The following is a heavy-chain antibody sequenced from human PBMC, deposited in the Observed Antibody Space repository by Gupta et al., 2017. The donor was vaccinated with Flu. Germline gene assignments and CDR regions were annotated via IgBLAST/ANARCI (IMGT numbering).Heavy chain of an antibody. CDR2: IIPIIGTA. CDR3: ARVSGSSTSCYLDGMDG. V-gene: IGHV1-69*06. CDR1: GGTFSSYA. Sequence: QVQLVQSGAEVKKPGSSVKVSCKASGGTFSSYAISWVRQAPGQGLAWMGGIIPIIGTANYAQKFQGRVTSTSDKSTSTAYMELSSLRSENTAVYYGARVSGSSTSCYLDGMDGWGQGTMVTVSS. J-gene: IGHJ6*02. D-gene: IGHD2-2*01.